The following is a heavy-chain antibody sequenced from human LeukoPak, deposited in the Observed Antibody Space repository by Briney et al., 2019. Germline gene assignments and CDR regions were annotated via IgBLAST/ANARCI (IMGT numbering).Heavy chain of an antibody. CDR2: ISYDGSNK. CDR3: AKASITMIVEA. D-gene: IGHD3-22*01. CDR1: GFTVSTNY. J-gene: IGHJ5*02. Sequence: GGSLRLSCAASGFTVSTNYMSWVRQAPGKGLEWVAVISYDGSNKYYADSVKGRFTISRDNSKNTLYLQMNSLRAEDTAVYYCAKASITMIVEAWGQGTLVTVSS. V-gene: IGHV3-30*18.